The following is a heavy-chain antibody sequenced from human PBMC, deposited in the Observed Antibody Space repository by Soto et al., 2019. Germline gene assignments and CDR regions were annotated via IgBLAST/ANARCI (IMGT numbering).Heavy chain of an antibody. Sequence: GGSLRLSCAASGFTFSSYGMHWVRQAPGKGLEWVAVISYDGSNKYYADSVKGRFTISRDNSKNTLYLQMNSLRAEDTAVYYCAKDNYCGGDCYLARYYYYGMDVWGQGTTVTVSS. CDR1: GFTFSSYG. CDR3: AKDNYCGGDCYLARYYYYGMDV. J-gene: IGHJ6*02. D-gene: IGHD2-21*02. V-gene: IGHV3-30*18. CDR2: ISYDGSNK.